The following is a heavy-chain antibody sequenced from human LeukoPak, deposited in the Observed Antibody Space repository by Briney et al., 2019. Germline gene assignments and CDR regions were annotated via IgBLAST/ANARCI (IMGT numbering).Heavy chain of an antibody. CDR3: ARGGTMVRGFVNNWFDP. Sequence: EASVKVSCKASGYTFTGYYMHWVRQAPGQGLEWMGWINPNSGGTNYAQKLQGRVTMTTDTSTSTAYMELRSLRSDDTAVYYCARGGTMVRGFVNNWFDPWGQGTLVTVSS. CDR1: GYTFTGYY. CDR2: INPNSGGT. J-gene: IGHJ5*02. V-gene: IGHV1-2*02. D-gene: IGHD3-10*01.